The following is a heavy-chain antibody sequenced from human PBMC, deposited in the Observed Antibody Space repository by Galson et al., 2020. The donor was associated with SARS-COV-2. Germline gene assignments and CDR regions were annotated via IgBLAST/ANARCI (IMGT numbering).Heavy chain of an antibody. Sequence: GESLKISCKASGYTFTSYYIHWVRQAPGQGLEWMGIINPSGGGTTYAQKFQGRVTMTRDTSTSTVYMELSSLRSEDTAVYYCARDSQGGNDYNYLLFWGQGTLVTVSS. CDR3: ARDSQGGNDYNYLLF. V-gene: IGHV1-46*01. CDR2: INPSGGGT. D-gene: IGHD4-4*01. J-gene: IGHJ4*02. CDR1: GYTFTSYY.